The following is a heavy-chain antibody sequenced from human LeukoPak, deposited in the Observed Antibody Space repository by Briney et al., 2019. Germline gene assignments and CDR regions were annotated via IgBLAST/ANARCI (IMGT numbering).Heavy chain of an antibody. CDR3: ARVLGSPFDY. D-gene: IGHD2-15*01. Sequence: GGSLRLSCAASGFTFDDYAMHWVRQAPGKGLEWVSGISWNSGSIGYADSVKGRFTISRDNAKNSLYLQMNSLRAEDTAVYYCARVLGSPFDYWGQGTLVTVSS. CDR1: GFTFDDYA. V-gene: IGHV3-9*01. CDR2: ISWNSGSI. J-gene: IGHJ4*02.